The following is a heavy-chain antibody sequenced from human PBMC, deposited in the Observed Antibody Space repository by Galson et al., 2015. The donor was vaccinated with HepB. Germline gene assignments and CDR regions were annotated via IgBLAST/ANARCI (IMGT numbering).Heavy chain of an antibody. CDR2: ISWNSGSI. D-gene: IGHD6-19*01. CDR3: AKDMGSTYSSGWGGAFDI. J-gene: IGHJ3*02. V-gene: IGHV3-9*01. Sequence: SLRLSCAASGFIFDDYAMHWVRQAPGKGLEWVSGISWNSGSIGYADSVKGRFTISRDNAKNSLYLQMNSLRAEDTALYYCAKDMGSTYSSGWGGAFDIWGQGTMVTVSS. CDR1: GFIFDDYA.